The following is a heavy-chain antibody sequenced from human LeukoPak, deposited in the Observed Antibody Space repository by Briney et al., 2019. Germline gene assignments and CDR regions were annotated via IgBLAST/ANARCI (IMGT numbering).Heavy chain of an antibody. Sequence: PSETLSLTCAVSGYSISSGYYWGWIRQPPGKGLEWIGSIYHSGSTYYNPSLKSRVTISVDTSKNQFSLKLSSVTAADTAVYYCARHSAVAGTYFDYWGQGTLVTVSS. J-gene: IGHJ4*02. CDR1: GYSISSGYY. CDR3: ARHSAVAGTYFDY. CDR2: IYHSGST. V-gene: IGHV4-38-2*01. D-gene: IGHD6-19*01.